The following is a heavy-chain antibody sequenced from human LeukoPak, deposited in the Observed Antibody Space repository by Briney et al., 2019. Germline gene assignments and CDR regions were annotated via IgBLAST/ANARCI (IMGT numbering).Heavy chain of an antibody. V-gene: IGHV4-39*01. CDR3: ASGWGVVFDWLLSSLNWFDP. CDR2: IYYSGNT. CDR1: GVSISSSNSY. Sequence: SETLSLTCTVSGVSISSSNSYWGWIPQPPGKGLEWIGSIYYSGNTYYNASLKSQVSISIDTPKNQFSRRLTSVTAADTAVYYCASGWGVVFDWLLSSLNWFDPWGQGTLVTVSS. J-gene: IGHJ5*02. D-gene: IGHD3-9*01.